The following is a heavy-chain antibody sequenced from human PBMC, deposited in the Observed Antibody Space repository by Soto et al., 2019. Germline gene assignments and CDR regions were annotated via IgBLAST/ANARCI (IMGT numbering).Heavy chain of an antibody. CDR3: ATSSERLSLVTLGGLIPLGFDC. D-gene: IGHD3-16*01. V-gene: IGHV3-23*01. Sequence: EAQLLESGGGLVQPGGSLRLSCVASGFTFNYYDVTWVRRAPGKGLHWVSTISDTGRDTYFGDSVRGRFSISRDKSRNAVYLQMHSLTVDDTALYYCATSSERLSLVTLGGLIPLGFDCWGQGILVTVSS. J-gene: IGHJ4*02. CDR2: ISDTGRDT. CDR1: GFTFNYYD.